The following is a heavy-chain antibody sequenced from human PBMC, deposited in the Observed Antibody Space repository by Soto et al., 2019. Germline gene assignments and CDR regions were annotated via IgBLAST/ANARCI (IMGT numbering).Heavy chain of an antibody. J-gene: IGHJ4*02. CDR2: ISYDGSNK. CDR1: GFTFSSYG. CDR3: AKDRAEYYDSSGYYLY. Sequence: QVQLVESGGGVVQPGRSLRLSCAASGFTFSSYGMHWVRQAPGKGLEWVAVISYDGSNKYYADSVKGRFTISRDNSKNTLYLQMNSLRAEATAVYYCAKDRAEYYDSSGYYLYWGQGTLVTVSS. D-gene: IGHD3-22*01. V-gene: IGHV3-30*18.